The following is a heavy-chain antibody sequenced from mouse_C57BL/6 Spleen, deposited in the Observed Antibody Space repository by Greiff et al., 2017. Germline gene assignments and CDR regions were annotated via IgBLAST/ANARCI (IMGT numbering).Heavy chain of an antibody. Sequence: EVQVVESGGGLVQPGGSLKLSCAASGFTFSDYYMYWVRQTPEKRLEWVAYISNGGGSTYYPDTVKGRFTISRDNAKNTLYLQMSRLKSKDTAMYYCAGQDYGNCGAYWGQGTLVTVSA. CDR1: GFTFSDYY. CDR2: ISNGGGST. CDR3: AGQDYGNCGAY. J-gene: IGHJ3*01. D-gene: IGHD2-1*01. V-gene: IGHV5-12*01.